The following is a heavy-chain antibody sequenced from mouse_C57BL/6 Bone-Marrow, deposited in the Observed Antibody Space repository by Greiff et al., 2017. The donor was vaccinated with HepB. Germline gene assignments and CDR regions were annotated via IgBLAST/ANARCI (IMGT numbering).Heavy chain of an antibody. J-gene: IGHJ4*01. D-gene: IGHD3-1*01. CDR3: AIGATNYYAMDY. V-gene: IGHV1-74*01. Sequence: QQRPGQGLEWIGRIHPSDSDTNYNQKFKGKATLTVDKSSSTAYMQLSSLTSEDSAVYYCAIGATNYYAMDYWGQGTSVTVSS. CDR2: IHPSDSDT.